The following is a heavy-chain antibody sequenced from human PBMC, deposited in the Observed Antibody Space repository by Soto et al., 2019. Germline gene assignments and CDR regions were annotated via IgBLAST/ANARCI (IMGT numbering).Heavy chain of an antibody. D-gene: IGHD6-13*01. CDR3: ARDQEAAAGQQGYYYGMEV. CDR1: YGSFSGYY. J-gene: IGHJ6*02. Sequence: PSETLSLTCTVYYGSFSGYYWSWILEPPVKLLELIGEINHSGSTNYNPSLKSRVTISVDTSKNQFSLKLSSVTAADTAVYYCARDQEAAAGQQGYYYGMEVWGQGTTVTVSS. V-gene: IGHV4-34*01. CDR2: INHSGST.